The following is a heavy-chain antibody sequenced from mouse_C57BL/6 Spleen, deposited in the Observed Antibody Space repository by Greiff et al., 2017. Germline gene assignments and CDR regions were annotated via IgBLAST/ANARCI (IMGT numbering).Heavy chain of an antibody. D-gene: IGHD1-1*01. J-gene: IGHJ1*03. CDR2: ISGGGGNT. CDR1: GFTFSSYT. CDR3: AREDYYGSSYWYFEG. Sequence: EVKVEESGGGLVKPGGSLKLSCAASGFTFSSYTMSWVRQTPEKRLEWVATISGGGGNTYYPDSVKGRFTIPIDNAKNTLYLQMSSLRSEDTALYYCAREDYYGSSYWYFEGWGTGTTVTVSS. V-gene: IGHV5-9*01.